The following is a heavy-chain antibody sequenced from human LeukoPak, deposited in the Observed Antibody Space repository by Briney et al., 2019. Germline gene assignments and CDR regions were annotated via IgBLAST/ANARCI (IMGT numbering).Heavy chain of an antibody. CDR2: IKPNTGGT. CDR1: GYTFTAYH. J-gene: IGHJ2*01. D-gene: IGHD7-27*01. CDR3: ASEAAGDPDWHFDL. V-gene: IGHV1-2*02. Sequence: ASVKVSCKASGYTFTAYHIQWVRQAPGQGLEWMGWIKPNTGGTNFAQKFQGRVTMTSDTSISTAYMELSSLSSDDTAVYYCASEAAGDPDWHFDLWGRGTLVIVSS.